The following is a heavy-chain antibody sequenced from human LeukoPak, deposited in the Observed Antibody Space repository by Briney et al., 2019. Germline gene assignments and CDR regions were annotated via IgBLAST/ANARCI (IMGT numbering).Heavy chain of an antibody. Sequence: GESLKISCKGSGYSFTSYWIGWVRQMPGKGLEWMGIIYPGDSDTRYSPSFQGQVTISADKSISTAYLQWSSLKASDTAMYYCARQYYDFWSGYYEPFDYWGQGTLVTASS. CDR1: GYSFTSYW. CDR2: IYPGDSDT. D-gene: IGHD3-3*01. CDR3: ARQYYDFWSGYYEPFDY. V-gene: IGHV5-51*01. J-gene: IGHJ4*02.